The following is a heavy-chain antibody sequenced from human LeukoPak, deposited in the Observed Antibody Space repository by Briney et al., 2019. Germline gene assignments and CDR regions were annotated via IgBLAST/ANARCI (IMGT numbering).Heavy chain of an antibody. J-gene: IGHJ5*02. CDR1: GGXISNYY. D-gene: IGHD3-10*01. CDR2: IYYSGST. Sequence: SETLSLTCTVSGGXISNYYCSWIRQPPGKGLEWIGYIYYSGSTNYNPSLKSRVTISVDTSKNQFSLKLSSVTAADTAVYYCARVGGSGSYLHWFDPWGQGTLVTVSS. CDR3: ARVGGSGSYLHWFDP. V-gene: IGHV4-59*01.